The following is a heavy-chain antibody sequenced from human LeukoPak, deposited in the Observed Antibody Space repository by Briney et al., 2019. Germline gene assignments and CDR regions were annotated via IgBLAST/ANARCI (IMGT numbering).Heavy chain of an antibody. V-gene: IGHV3-43*01. Sequence: PGVSLRLSCAASGFTFEDYTMHWVRQAPGKTLECVSLISWDGTTYYRDSVKGRFTISRDNSKDSLYLQMDSLRSEDTAFYYCVKDLSYESSGSFFDSWGQGTLLTVS. CDR2: ISWDGTT. D-gene: IGHD3-22*01. J-gene: IGHJ4*02. CDR1: GFTFEDYT. CDR3: VKDLSYESSGSFFDS.